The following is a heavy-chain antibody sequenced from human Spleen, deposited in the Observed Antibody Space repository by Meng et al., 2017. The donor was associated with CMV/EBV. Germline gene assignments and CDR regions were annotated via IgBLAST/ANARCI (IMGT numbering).Heavy chain of an antibody. Sequence: GGSLRLSCATSGFTVSSNYMSWVRQAPGKGLEWVSVIYSGGSTYYADSVKGRFTISRDNSKNTLYLQMNSLRAEDTAVYYCARRLGDGYSLDYWGQGTLVTVSS. D-gene: IGHD5-24*01. V-gene: IGHV3-53*01. CDR2: IYSGGST. CDR3: ARRLGDGYSLDY. J-gene: IGHJ4*02. CDR1: GFTVSSNY.